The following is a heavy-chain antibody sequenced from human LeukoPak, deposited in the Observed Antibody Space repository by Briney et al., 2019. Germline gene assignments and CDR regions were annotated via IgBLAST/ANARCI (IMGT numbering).Heavy chain of an antibody. CDR1: GYTFTNYW. CDR2: IYPSDSDT. Sequence: GESLKISCKGSGYTFTNYWIGWVRQMPGKGPEWMGLIYPSDSDTRYSPSFQGQVTISADKSITTAYLQWSSLKASDTAMYYCARRVGTQYYFDYWGQGTLVTVSS. V-gene: IGHV5-51*01. J-gene: IGHJ4*02. CDR3: ARRVGTQYYFDY. D-gene: IGHD7-27*01.